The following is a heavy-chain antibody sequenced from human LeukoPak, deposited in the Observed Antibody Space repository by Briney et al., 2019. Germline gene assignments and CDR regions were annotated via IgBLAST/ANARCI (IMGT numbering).Heavy chain of an antibody. CDR2: IYYSGST. D-gene: IGHD1-14*01. J-gene: IGHJ4*02. V-gene: IGHV4-61*01. Sequence: SETLSLTCTVSGYSISSGYYWGWIRQPPGKGLEWIGYIYYSGSTNYNPSLKSRVTISVDTSKNQFSLKLSSVTAADTAVYYCARDSYGISDYWGQGTLVTVSS. CDR3: ARDSYGISDY. CDR1: GYSISSGYY.